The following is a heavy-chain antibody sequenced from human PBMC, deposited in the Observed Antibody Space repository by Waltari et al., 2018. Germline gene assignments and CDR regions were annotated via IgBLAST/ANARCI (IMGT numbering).Heavy chain of an antibody. CDR1: GFTLSNYW. J-gene: IGHJ3*02. Sequence: EVQLVEYGGGLVQPGGSLRLSCAASGFTLSNYWLSWVRQAPGKGLEWVANIMTDGREEYYVDSVRGRFTISRDNAKNSLYLQMNSLRPEDTAVYYCVRDQWFAFDIWGQGTMVTVSS. D-gene: IGHD3-22*01. CDR3: VRDQWFAFDI. V-gene: IGHV3-7*01. CDR2: IMTDGREE.